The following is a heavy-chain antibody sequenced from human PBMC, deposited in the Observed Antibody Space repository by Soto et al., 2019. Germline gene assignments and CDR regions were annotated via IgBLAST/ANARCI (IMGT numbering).Heavy chain of an antibody. Sequence: SETLSLTCTVSGGSISSGGYYWSWIRQHPGKGLEWIGYIYYSRSTYYNPSLKSRVTISVDTSKNQFSLKLSSVTAADTAVYYCARLVATTTAFDIWGQGTIVTVSS. CDR1: GGSISSGGYY. CDR2: IYYSRST. J-gene: IGHJ3*02. D-gene: IGHD5-12*01. CDR3: ARLVATTTAFDI. V-gene: IGHV4-31*03.